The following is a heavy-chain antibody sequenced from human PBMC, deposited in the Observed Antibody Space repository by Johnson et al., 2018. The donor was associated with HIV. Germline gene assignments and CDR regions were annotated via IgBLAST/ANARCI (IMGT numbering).Heavy chain of an antibody. D-gene: IGHD2-21*01. CDR1: GFTFSSYA. J-gene: IGHJ3*02. CDR2: ISYDGSNK. V-gene: IGHV3-30*04. CDR3: ASSQGSGEGAFDI. Sequence: QEQLVESGGGLVQPGGSLRLSCAASGFTFSSYAMHWVRQAPGKGLEWVAVISYDGSNKYYADSVKGRFTISRDNAKNSLYLQMNSLRVEDTAVYYCASSQGSGEGAFDIWGQGTMVTVSS.